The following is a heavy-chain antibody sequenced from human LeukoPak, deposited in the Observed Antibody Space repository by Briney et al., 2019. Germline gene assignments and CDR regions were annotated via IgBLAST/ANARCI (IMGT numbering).Heavy chain of an antibody. D-gene: IGHD3-10*01. V-gene: IGHV1-69*04. CDR2: IIPILGIA. CDR1: GGTFSSYA. J-gene: IGHJ4*02. Sequence: GSSVKVSCKASGGTFSSYAISWVRQAPGQGLEWMGRIIPILGIANYAQKFQGRVTITADKSTSTAYMELSRLRSDDTAVYYCARALPLIWFGELYLDYWGQGTLVTVSS. CDR3: ARALPLIWFGELYLDY.